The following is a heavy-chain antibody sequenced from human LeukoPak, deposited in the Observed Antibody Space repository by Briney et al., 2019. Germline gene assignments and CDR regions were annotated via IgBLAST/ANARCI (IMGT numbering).Heavy chain of an antibody. Sequence: SVKVSCKASGGTFSSYAISWVRQAPGQGLEWMGRIIPILGIANYAQKFQGRVTITADKSTSTAYMELSSLRSEDTAVYYCAREGAAAGRYYFDYWGQGTLVTVSS. CDR3: AREGAAAGRYYFDY. CDR1: GGTFSSYA. J-gene: IGHJ4*02. CDR2: IIPILGIA. D-gene: IGHD6-13*01. V-gene: IGHV1-69*04.